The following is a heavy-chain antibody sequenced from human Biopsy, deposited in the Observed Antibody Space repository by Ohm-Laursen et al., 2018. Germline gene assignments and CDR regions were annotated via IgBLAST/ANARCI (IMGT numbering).Heavy chain of an antibody. Sequence: ASVKVSCKTSGYPFTFYEINWVRQATGQGLEWLGWMNPDSGNTGSALKFHDRVTMTMNTSINTAYLELSSLRSEDTAVYYCARFDNGFDKWGQGTLVTVSS. CDR3: ARFDNGFDK. CDR1: GYPFTFYE. CDR2: MNPDSGNT. D-gene: IGHD2-8*01. V-gene: IGHV1-8*01. J-gene: IGHJ4*02.